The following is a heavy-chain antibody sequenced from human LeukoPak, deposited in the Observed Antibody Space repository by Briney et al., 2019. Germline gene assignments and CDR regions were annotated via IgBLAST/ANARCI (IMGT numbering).Heavy chain of an antibody. D-gene: IGHD3-10*01. V-gene: IGHV3-30*04. CDR3: AKASGVIDFYYYGMDV. Sequence: GRSLRLSCAASGFTFSSYAMHWVRQAPGKGLEWVAVISYDGSNKYYADSVKGRFTISRDNSKNTLYLQMNSLRAEDTAVYYCAKASGVIDFYYYGMDVWGQGTTVAVSS. J-gene: IGHJ6*02. CDR2: ISYDGSNK. CDR1: GFTFSSYA.